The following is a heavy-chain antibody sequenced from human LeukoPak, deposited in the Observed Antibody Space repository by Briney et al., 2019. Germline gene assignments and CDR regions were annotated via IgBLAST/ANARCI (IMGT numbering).Heavy chain of an antibody. J-gene: IGHJ6*03. Sequence: PSETLSLTCTVSGASISDYFWSWIRQPPGKGLERSGHIYYSGSTNYNPSLKSRVTISVDTSNNQFSLNLSSVTAADTAVYYCARTPPLEPYYYIDVWGKGTTVSVS. CDR1: GASISDYF. CDR3: ARTPPLEPYYYIDV. V-gene: IGHV4-59*08. CDR2: IYYSGST.